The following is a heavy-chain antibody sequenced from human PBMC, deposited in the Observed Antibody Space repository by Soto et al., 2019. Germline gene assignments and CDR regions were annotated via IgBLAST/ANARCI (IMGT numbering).Heavy chain of an antibody. J-gene: IGHJ4*02. CDR3: ARVTFTLSSSWYPFDY. V-gene: IGHV4-59*01. Sequence: SETLSLTCTVSGGSISSYYWSWIRQPPGKGLEWIGYIYYSGSTNYNPSLKSRVTISVDTSKNQFSLKLSSVTAADTAVYYCARVTFTLSSSWYPFDYWGQGTLVTVSS. CDR1: GGSISSYY. CDR2: IYYSGST. D-gene: IGHD6-13*01.